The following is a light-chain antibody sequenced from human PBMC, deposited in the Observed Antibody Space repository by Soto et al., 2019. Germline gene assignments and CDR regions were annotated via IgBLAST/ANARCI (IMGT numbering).Light chain of an antibody. CDR1: SGSIASNY. CDR3: SSYANNNNMLV. CDR2: QSN. V-gene: IGLV6-57*04. J-gene: IGLJ1*01. Sequence: NFMLTQPHSVSESPGKTVTISCTRSSGSIASNYVQWYQQRPGSAPTTLIYQSNQRPSGVPDRFSGSIDRSSNSASLTISGLQAEDEADYCCSSYANNNNMLVFGTGTKVTVL.